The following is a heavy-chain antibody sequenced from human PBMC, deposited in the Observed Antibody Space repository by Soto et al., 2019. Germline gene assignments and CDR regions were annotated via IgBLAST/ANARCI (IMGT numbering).Heavy chain of an antibody. V-gene: IGHV3-21*01. J-gene: IGHJ4*02. Sequence: GGSLRLSCAASGFTFISYSMNWVRQAPGKGLEWVSSISSSSNYIYYADSVKGRFTISRDNAKNSLYLQMNSRRAEDTAVYYCARYYGSGHFDYWGQGTLVTVSS. CDR3: ARYYGSGHFDY. CDR2: ISSSSNYI. D-gene: IGHD3-10*01. CDR1: GFTFISYS.